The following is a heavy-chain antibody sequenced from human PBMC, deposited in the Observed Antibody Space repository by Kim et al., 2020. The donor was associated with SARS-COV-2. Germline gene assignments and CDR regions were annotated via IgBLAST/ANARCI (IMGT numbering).Heavy chain of an antibody. CDR3: ASLPTDSGSYYYFDH. D-gene: IGHD1-26*01. Sequence: KFQGRVTITEDESTSTAYMELTSLRSEDTAVYYCASLPTDSGSYYYFDHWGQGTLVTVSS. V-gene: IGHV1-69*01. J-gene: IGHJ4*02.